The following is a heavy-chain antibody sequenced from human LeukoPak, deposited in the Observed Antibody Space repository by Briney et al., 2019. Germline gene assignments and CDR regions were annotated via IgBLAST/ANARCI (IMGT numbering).Heavy chain of an antibody. J-gene: IGHJ2*01. CDR2: SYYSGST. V-gene: IGHV4-31*03. Sequence: SETLSLTCTVSGGSINSGDYYWSWIRQHPEKGLEWIGYSYYSGSTYCNPSLNSRATIPVDTSKNQFSLSLSSVTAADTAVYYCARAILTPSGYVWHFDLWGRGTLVTVSS. CDR1: GGSINSGDYY. CDR3: ARAILTPSGYVWHFDL. D-gene: IGHD3-3*01.